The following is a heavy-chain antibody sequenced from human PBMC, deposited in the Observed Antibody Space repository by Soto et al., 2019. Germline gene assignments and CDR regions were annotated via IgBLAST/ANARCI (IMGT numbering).Heavy chain of an antibody. J-gene: IGHJ4*02. Sequence: QVQLVESGGGVVQPGRSLRLSCAASGFTFSSYAMHWVRQAPGKGLEWVAVISYDGSNKYYADSVKGRFTISRDNSKNTLYLQMNSLRAEDTAVYYCARDGVEWEPDFDYWGQGTLVTVSS. CDR1: GFTFSSYA. D-gene: IGHD1-26*01. CDR2: ISYDGSNK. V-gene: IGHV3-30-3*01. CDR3: ARDGVEWEPDFDY.